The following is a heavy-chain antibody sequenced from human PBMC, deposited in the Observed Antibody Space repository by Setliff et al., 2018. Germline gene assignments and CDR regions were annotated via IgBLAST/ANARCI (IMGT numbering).Heavy chain of an antibody. Sequence: GSLRLSCAASGFTFSSYSTNWVRQAPGKGLEWVSYISSSSSYIYYADSVKGRFTISRDNAKNSLYLQMNSLRAEDTAVYYCASVVVVAATSTARNYWGQGTLVTVS. J-gene: IGHJ4*02. CDR2: ISSSSSYI. V-gene: IGHV3-21*05. CDR1: GFTFSSYS. D-gene: IGHD2-15*01. CDR3: ASVVVVAATSTARNY.